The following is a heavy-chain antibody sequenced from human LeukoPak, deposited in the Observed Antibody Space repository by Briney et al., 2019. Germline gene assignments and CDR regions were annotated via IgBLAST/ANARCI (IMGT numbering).Heavy chain of an antibody. Sequence: SETLSLTCAVYGGSFSGYYWSWIRKPPGKGLEWMGEINHSGSTNYNPSLKSRVTISVDTSKNQFSLKLSSVTAADTAVYYCARGGVLYDSSGYYYGYWGQGTLVTVSS. D-gene: IGHD3-22*01. J-gene: IGHJ4*02. CDR3: ARGGVLYDSSGYYYGY. V-gene: IGHV4-34*01. CDR2: INHSGST. CDR1: GGSFSGYY.